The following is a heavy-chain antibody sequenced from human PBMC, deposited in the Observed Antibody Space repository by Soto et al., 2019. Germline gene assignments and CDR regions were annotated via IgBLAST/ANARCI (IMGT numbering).Heavy chain of an antibody. Sequence: GGSLRLSCLTSGFTFSSSAMTWVRQAPGKGLDWVSAITESGDGTFYADSVKGRFTISRDNSKNTLFLQMNSLTIEDTALYYCATSIGALNEYWGQGILVTVSS. V-gene: IGHV3-23*01. D-gene: IGHD3-16*01. CDR2: ITESGDGT. J-gene: IGHJ4*02. CDR3: ATSIGALNEY. CDR1: GFTFSSSA.